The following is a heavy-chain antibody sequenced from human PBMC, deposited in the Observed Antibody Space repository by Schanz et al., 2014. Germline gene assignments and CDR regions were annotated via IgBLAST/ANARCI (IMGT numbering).Heavy chain of an antibody. V-gene: IGHV3-7*01. CDR1: GFNFSSHW. D-gene: IGHD1-26*01. J-gene: IGHJ6*02. Sequence: DVQLVESGGTLVRPGGSLRLSCAASGFNFSSHWMTWVRQAPGRGLEWVANIRQDVRAKYYVDSVKGRFTISRDNIASSLFLQMNRLRAEDSAVYYCARGLIVGDGQHFYFSYGLDVWGQGTTVTVSS. CDR2: IRQDVRAK. CDR3: ARGLIVGDGQHFYFSYGLDV.